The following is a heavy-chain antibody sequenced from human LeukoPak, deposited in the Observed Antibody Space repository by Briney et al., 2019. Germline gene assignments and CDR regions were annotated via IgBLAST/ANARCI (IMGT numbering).Heavy chain of an antibody. D-gene: IGHD5-12*01. CDR2: ISPFNSNT. CDR3: ARDPSGYDVDFDL. J-gene: IGHJ2*01. CDR1: GYTFTSYG. Sequence: GASVKVSCKASGYTFTSYGINWVRQAPGQGLEWMGWISPFNSNTNYAQSLQGRVTMTTDTSTSTAYMELRSLRSDDTAVYYCARDPSGYDVDFDLWGRGTLVTVSS. V-gene: IGHV1-18*01.